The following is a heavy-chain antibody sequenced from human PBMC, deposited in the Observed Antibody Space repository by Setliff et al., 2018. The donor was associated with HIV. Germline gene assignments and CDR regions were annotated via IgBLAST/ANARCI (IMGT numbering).Heavy chain of an antibody. CDR2: VHSSGST. CDR3: ARHSDFWSEDAFDI. Sequence: PSETLSLTCTVSGGSISNYYWSWIRQPPGEGLEWLGYVHSSGSTNYNPSLKSRVTMSVDTSKNQLSLRLSSVTAADTAVYYCARHSDFWSEDAFDIWGQGTMVTVSS. D-gene: IGHD3-3*01. V-gene: IGHV4-59*08. J-gene: IGHJ3*02. CDR1: GGSISNYY.